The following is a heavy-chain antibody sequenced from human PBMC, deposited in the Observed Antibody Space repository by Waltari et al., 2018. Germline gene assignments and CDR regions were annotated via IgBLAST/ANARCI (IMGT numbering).Heavy chain of an antibody. J-gene: IGHJ6*03. CDR2: IFGDGGGT. CDR1: GFTFSSFA. CDR3: TKMRGHLVSSYHMDV. V-gene: IGHV3-23*01. Sequence: EVYLLESGGGLVQPGGSLRLTCAASGFTFSSFAIGWVRQAPGKGLEWVSGIFGDGGGTFYADSVKGRFTISRDNSKNTLYLQMNSLRAEDTAIYYCTKMRGHLVSSYHMDVWGKGTTVTVSS. D-gene: IGHD3-9*01.